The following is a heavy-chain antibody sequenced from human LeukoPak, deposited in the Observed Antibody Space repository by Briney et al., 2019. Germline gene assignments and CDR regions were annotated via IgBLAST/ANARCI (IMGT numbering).Heavy chain of an antibody. V-gene: IGHV3-20*04. J-gene: IGHJ3*02. CDR1: GFTFGDYG. Sequence: GGSLRLSCAASGFTFGDYGMSWVRQARGKGLEWVSGINWNGGSTGYADSVKGRFTISRDNAKNSLYLQMNSLRAEDTALYYCARAVVLYAFDIWGQGTMVTVSS. CDR2: INWNGGST. D-gene: IGHD2-2*01. CDR3: ARAVVLYAFDI.